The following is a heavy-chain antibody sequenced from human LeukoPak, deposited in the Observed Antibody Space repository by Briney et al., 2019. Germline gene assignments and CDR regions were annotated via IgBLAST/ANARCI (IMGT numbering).Heavy chain of an antibody. CDR2: IIPILGIA. J-gene: IGHJ6*02. CDR1: GGTFSSYA. CDR3: ARDLALYGSGSSDYYGMDV. Sequence: SVKVSCKASGGTFSSYAISWVRQAPGQGLEWMGRIIPILGIANYAQKFQGRVTITADKSTSTAYMELSSLRSEDTTVYYCARDLALYGSGSSDYYGMDVWGQGTTVTVSS. D-gene: IGHD3-10*01. V-gene: IGHV1-69*04.